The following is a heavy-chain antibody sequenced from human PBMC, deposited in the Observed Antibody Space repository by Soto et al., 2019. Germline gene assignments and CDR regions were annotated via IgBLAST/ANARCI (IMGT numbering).Heavy chain of an antibody. CDR1: GFTFSSYA. D-gene: IGHD3-22*01. Sequence: QAQLVESGGGVVQPGRSLRLSCAASGFTFSSYAMHWVREAPGKGLEWVAVISYDGSNKYSADSVKGRFTISRDNSKNTLYLQMNSLRAEDTAVYYCARNRWGVVITTDYWGQGTLVTVSS. CDR2: ISYDGSNK. V-gene: IGHV3-30-3*01. J-gene: IGHJ4*02. CDR3: ARNRWGVVITTDY.